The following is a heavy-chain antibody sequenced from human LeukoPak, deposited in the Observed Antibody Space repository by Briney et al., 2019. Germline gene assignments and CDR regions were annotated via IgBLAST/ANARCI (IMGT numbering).Heavy chain of an antibody. J-gene: IGHJ6*03. CDR3: ARDGATLWSGYAAQPHYMDV. Sequence: ASVKVSCKASGYTFTSYGISWVRQAPGQGLEWMGWISAYNGNTNYAQKFQGRVTMTRDTSISTAYMELSRLRSDDTAVYYCARDGATLWSGYAAQPHYMDVWGKGTTVTVSS. CDR2: ISAYNGNT. CDR1: GYTFTSYG. V-gene: IGHV1-18*01. D-gene: IGHD3-3*01.